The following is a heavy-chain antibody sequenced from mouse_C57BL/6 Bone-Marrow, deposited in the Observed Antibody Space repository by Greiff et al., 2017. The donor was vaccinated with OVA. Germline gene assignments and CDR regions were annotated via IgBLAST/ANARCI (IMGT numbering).Heavy chain of an antibody. CDR3: TRGYSNYYAMDY. V-gene: IGHV1-15*01. Sequence: VQLQESGAELVRPGASVTLSCKASGYTFTDYEMHWVKQTPVHGLEWIGAIDPETGGTAYNQKFKGKAILTADKSSSTAYMELRSLTSEYSAVYYCTRGYSNYYAMDYWGQGTSVTVSS. CDR2: IDPETGGT. D-gene: IGHD2-5*01. J-gene: IGHJ4*01. CDR1: GYTFTDYE.